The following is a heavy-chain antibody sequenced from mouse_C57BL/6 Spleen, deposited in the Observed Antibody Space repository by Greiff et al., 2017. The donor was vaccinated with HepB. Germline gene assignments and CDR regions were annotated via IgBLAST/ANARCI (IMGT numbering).Heavy chain of an antibody. D-gene: IGHD2-3*01. CDR2: IDPSDSYT. V-gene: IGHV1-50*01. Sequence: VQLQQPGAELVKPGASVKLSCKASGYTFTSYWMQWVKQRPGQGLEWIGEIDPSDSYTNYNQKFKGKATLTVDTSSSTAYMQLSSLTSEDSAVYYCARGRGYYRSMDYWGQGTSVTVSS. CDR3: ARGRGYYRSMDY. CDR1: GYTFTSYW. J-gene: IGHJ4*01.